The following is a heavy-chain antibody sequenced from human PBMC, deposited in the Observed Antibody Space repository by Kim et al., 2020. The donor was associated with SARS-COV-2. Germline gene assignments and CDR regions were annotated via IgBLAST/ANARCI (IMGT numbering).Heavy chain of an antibody. CDR1: GGTFSSYA. J-gene: IGHJ4*02. D-gene: IGHD3-9*01. CDR2: IIPILGTA. V-gene: IGHV1-69*13. Sequence: SVKVSCKASGGTFSSYAISWVRQAPGQGLEWMGGIIPILGTANYAQKFQGRVTITADESTSTAYMELSSLRSEDTAVYYCARGDILTGYLSGSSDYWGQGTLVTVSS. CDR3: ARGDILTGYLSGSSDY.